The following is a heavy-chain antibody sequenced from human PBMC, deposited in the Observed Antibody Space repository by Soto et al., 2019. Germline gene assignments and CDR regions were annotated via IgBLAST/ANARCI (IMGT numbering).Heavy chain of an antibody. D-gene: IGHD3-3*01. CDR2: ISSSGSTI. CDR3: ATTYYFLGLYDFWSGSLDAFDI. Sequence: GGSLRLSCAASGFTFSDYYMSWIRQAPGKGLEWVSYISSSGSTIYYADSVKGRFTISRDNAKNSLYLQMNSLRAEDTAVYYCATTYYFLGLYDFWSGSLDAFDIWGQGTMVTVSS. V-gene: IGHV3-11*01. J-gene: IGHJ3*02. CDR1: GFTFSDYY.